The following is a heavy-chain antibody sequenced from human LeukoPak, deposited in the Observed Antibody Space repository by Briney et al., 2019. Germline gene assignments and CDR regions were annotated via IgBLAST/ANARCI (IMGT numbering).Heavy chain of an antibody. D-gene: IGHD5-18*01. CDR2: IYYSGST. J-gene: IGHJ4*02. Sequence: SETLSLTCTVSGGSISSSSYYWGWIRQPPGKGLEWIGSIYYSGSTYYNPSLKSRVTISVDTSKNQFSLKLSSVTAADTAVYYCARWIQLWFGGGYYFDYWGQGTLVTVSS. CDR3: ARWIQLWFGGGYYFDY. V-gene: IGHV4-39*01. CDR1: GGSISSSSYY.